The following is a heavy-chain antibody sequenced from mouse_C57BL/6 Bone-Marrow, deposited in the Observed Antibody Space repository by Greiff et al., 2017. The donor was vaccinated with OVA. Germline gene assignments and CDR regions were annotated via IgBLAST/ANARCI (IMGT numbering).Heavy chain of an antibody. J-gene: IGHJ4*01. CDR3: ARGPYGNYREGAMDY. D-gene: IGHD2-10*02. V-gene: IGHV1-55*01. Sequence: VQLQQPGAELVKPGASVKMSCKASGYTFTSYWITWVKQRPGQGLEWIGDIYPGSGSTNYNEKFKSKATLTVDTSSSTAYMQLSSLTSEDSAVYYCARGPYGNYREGAMDYWGQGTSVTVSS. CDR2: IYPGSGST. CDR1: GYTFTSYW.